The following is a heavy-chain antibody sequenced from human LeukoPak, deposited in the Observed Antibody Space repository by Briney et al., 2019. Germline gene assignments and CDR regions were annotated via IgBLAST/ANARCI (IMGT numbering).Heavy chain of an antibody. CDR3: ARDLIVGATLAGGHDAFDI. CDR1: GYTFTNYY. Sequence: GASVKVSCKASGYTFTNYYITWVRQAPGQGLEWMGWISAYNGYTNYAQNLQGRVTMTTDTSTRTAYMDLRSLRSDDTAVYYCARDLIVGATLAGGHDAFDIWGQGTMVTVSS. CDR2: ISAYNGYT. J-gene: IGHJ3*02. D-gene: IGHD1-26*01. V-gene: IGHV1-18*01.